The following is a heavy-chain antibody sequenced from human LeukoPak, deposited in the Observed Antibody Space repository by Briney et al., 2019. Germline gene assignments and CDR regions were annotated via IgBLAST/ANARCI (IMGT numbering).Heavy chain of an antibody. CDR1: GFTFSSYS. V-gene: IGHV3-21*04. Sequence: GGSLRLSCAASGFTFSSYSMNWVRQAPGKGPEWVSSISVGGTYIYYAESLKGRFTISRDNSKNTLYLQMNSLRAEDTAVYYCASPTSGDYWGQGTLVTVSS. J-gene: IGHJ4*02. CDR3: ASPTSGDY. CDR2: ISVGGTYI. D-gene: IGHD3-10*01.